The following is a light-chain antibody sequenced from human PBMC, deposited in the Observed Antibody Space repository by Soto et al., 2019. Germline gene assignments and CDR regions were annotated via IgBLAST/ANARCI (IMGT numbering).Light chain of an antibody. J-gene: IGKJ5*01. V-gene: IGKV2-24*01. Sequence: DIVLTQTPLSSPVTLGQPASISCRSSQSLVYSDGNSYLSWLQQRPGQPLRLLIYQVSERFSGVPDRFSGSGAGTDFTLKISRVEPEDVGVYYCMQATQSRTFGQGTRPEIK. CDR3: MQATQSRT. CDR2: QVS. CDR1: QSLVYSDGNSY.